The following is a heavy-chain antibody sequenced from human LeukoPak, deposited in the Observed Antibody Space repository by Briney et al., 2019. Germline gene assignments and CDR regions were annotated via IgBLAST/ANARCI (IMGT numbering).Heavy chain of an antibody. CDR3: ARDQGSGSSDY. CDR2: IYYSGST. V-gene: IGHV4-31*11. Sequence: KASETLSLTCAVYGGSFSGYYWNWIRQHPGKGLEWIGYIYYSGSTYYNPSLKSRVTISVDTSKNQFSLKLSSVTAADTAVYYCARDQGSGSSDYWGQGTLVTVSS. CDR1: GGSFSGYY. J-gene: IGHJ4*02. D-gene: IGHD3-10*01.